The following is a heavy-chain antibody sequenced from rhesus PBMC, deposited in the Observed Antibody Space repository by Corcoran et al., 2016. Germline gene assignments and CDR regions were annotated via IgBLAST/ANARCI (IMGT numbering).Heavy chain of an antibody. D-gene: IGHD1-1*01. CDR3: ARQASWNYIPYYFDY. Sequence: QVQLQESGPAVVTPSETLSLTCAVSGGSISSNNWWHWIRQSPGKGLEWIGGIYGRGWSNENNPYLKIRVTISIDTSKNQCSLKLSSVTAADTAVYYCARQASWNYIPYYFDYWGQGVLVTVSS. CDR1: GGSISSNNW. CDR2: IYGRGWSN. J-gene: IGHJ4*01. V-gene: IGHV4-93*02.